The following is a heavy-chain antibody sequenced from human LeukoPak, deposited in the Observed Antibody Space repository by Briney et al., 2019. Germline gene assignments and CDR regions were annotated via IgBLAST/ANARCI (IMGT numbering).Heavy chain of an antibody. V-gene: IGHV3-30*04. J-gene: IGHJ4*02. Sequence: PGGSLRLSCEASGFTFRNYAMHWVRQAPGKGLDWVAVIAYDSSNEFLADSAKGRFTISRDNSKNTLYLQMNSLRTEDTALYYCAKGHTYGLGESYLDFWGQGTLVSVPQ. CDR3: AKGHTYGLGESYLDF. CDR2: IAYDSSNE. CDR1: GFTFRNYA. D-gene: IGHD5-18*01.